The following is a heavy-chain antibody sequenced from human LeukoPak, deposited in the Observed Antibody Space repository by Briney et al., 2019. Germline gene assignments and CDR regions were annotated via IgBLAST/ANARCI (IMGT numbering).Heavy chain of an antibody. V-gene: IGHV1-18*01. CDR3: ASGLRRYGMDV. J-gene: IGHJ6*02. CDR1: GYTFTSYG. D-gene: IGHD5-12*01. CDR2: ISAYNGNT. Sequence: ASVKVSCKASGYTFTSYGISWVRQAPGQGLEWMGWISAYNGNTNYAQKFQGRVTITADESTSTAYMELSSLRSEDTAVYYCASGLRRYGMDVWGQGTTVTVSS.